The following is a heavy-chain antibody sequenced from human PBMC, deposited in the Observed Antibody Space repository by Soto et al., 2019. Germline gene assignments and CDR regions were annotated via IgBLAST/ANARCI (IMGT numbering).Heavy chain of an antibody. D-gene: IGHD2-21*02. CDR2: IRQDGGEK. CDR3: ASSLCGGDCYFDH. J-gene: IGHJ4*02. CDR1: GFTLSSYY. Sequence: SGGSLRLSCAASGFTLSSYYMSWVRQAPGRGLEWVANIRQDGGEKYSVDSVKGRFTISRDNAKNSVYLQMNSLRADDTAVYYCASSLCGGDCYFDHWGQGTLVTVSS. V-gene: IGHV3-7*01.